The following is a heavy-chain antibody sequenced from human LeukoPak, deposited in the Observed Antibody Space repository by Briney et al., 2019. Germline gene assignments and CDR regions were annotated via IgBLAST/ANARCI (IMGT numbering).Heavy chain of an antibody. J-gene: IGHJ6*04. CDR1: GFTFSRYS. CDR2: ISGTSIYK. D-gene: IGHD3-10*02. CDR3: AELGITMIGGV. V-gene: IGHV3-21*01. Sequence: GGSLRLSCAASGFTFSRYSMNWVRQAPGKGLEWVSSISGTSIYKYYADSVKGRFTISRDNAKNSLYLQMNSLRAEDTAVYYCAELGITMIGGVWGKGTTVTISS.